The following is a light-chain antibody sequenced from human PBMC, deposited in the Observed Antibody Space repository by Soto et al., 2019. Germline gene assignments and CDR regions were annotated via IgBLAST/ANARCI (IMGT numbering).Light chain of an antibody. CDR3: LLSYDTIRL. CDR2: DTR. J-gene: IGLJ6*01. Sequence: QAVVTQEPSLTVSPGGTVTRTCGSSTGTVTTYHFPYWFQQKPCQTPTPLSFDTRNRHSWTPARFSGSLLGGKAALTLSGAEPEDEADYYCLLSYDTIRLFGGAPKVTVL. V-gene: IGLV7-46*01. CDR1: TGTVTTYHF.